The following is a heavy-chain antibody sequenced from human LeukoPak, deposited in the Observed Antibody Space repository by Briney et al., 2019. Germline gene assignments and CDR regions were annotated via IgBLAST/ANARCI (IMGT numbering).Heavy chain of an antibody. CDR3: AKCSSTSCYGRDDAFDI. V-gene: IGHV1-24*01. Sequence: ASVKVSCKVSGYTLTELSMHWVRQAPGKGLEWMGGFDPEDGETIYAQKFQGRVTMTEDTSTDTAYMELSSLRSEDTAVYYCAKCSSTSCYGRDDAFDIWGQGTMVTVSS. D-gene: IGHD2-2*01. CDR2: FDPEDGET. J-gene: IGHJ3*02. CDR1: GYTLTELS.